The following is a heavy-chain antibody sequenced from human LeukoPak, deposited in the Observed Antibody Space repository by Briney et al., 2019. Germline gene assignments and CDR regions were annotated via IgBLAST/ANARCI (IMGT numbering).Heavy chain of an antibody. D-gene: IGHD3-9*01. V-gene: IGHV3-74*01. Sequence: GGSLRLSCAASGFTFSSYWMHWVRQAPGKGRVWVSRIKGDGSHTIYADSVKGRFTISRDNAKNTLYLQMKSLRVEDTAVYYCVRDWDHFDFDSWGQGTLVTVST. CDR1: GFTFSSYW. J-gene: IGHJ5*01. CDR2: IKGDGSHT. CDR3: VRDWDHFDFDS.